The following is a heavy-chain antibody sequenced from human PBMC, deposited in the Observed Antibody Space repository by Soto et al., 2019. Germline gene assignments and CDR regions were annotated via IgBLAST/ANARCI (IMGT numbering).Heavy chain of an antibody. CDR2: IYYSGST. V-gene: IGHV4-59*01. Sequence: SETLSLTCTVSGGSISSYYWSWIRQPPGKGLEWIGYIYYSGSTNYNPSLKSRVTISVDTSKNQFSLKLSSVTAADTAAYYCARLKYSGCFDYWGQGTLVTVSS. D-gene: IGHD5-12*01. CDR3: ARLKYSGCFDY. CDR1: GGSISSYY. J-gene: IGHJ4*02.